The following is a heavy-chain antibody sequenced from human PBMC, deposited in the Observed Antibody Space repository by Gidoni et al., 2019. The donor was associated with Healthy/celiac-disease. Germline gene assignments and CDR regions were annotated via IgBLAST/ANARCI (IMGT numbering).Heavy chain of an antibody. D-gene: IGHD3-3*01. J-gene: IGHJ5*02. V-gene: IGHV4-34*01. CDR1: GGSFSGYY. CDR2: INHSGST. Sequence: QVQLQQWGAGLLKPSETLSLTCAVYGGSFSGYYWSWIRQPPGKGLEWIGEINHSGSTNYNPSLKSRVTISVDTSKNQFSLKLSSVTAADTAVYYCARVAGGYYFFQYWFDPWGQGTLVTVSS. CDR3: ARVAGGYYFFQYWFDP.